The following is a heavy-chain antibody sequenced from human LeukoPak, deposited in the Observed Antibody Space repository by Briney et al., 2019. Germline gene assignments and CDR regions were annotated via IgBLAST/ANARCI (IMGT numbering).Heavy chain of an antibody. D-gene: IGHD5-12*01. Sequence: ASVKVSCKASRYTFTGYYMHWVRQAPGQGLEWMGWINPNSGGTNYAQKFQGRVTMTRDTSISTAYMELSRLRSDDTAVYYCAREDSGYDLRSYYMDVWGKGTTVTVSS. CDR2: INPNSGGT. CDR3: AREDSGYDLRSYYMDV. J-gene: IGHJ6*03. V-gene: IGHV1-2*02. CDR1: RYTFTGYY.